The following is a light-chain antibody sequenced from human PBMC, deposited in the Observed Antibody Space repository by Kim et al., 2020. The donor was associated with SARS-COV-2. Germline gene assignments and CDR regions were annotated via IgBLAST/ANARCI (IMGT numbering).Light chain of an antibody. CDR2: DAT. V-gene: IGKV3-15*01. J-gene: IGKJ1*01. Sequence: PGESATLSSRASQTINNRLVWYQQKPGQAPRLLIYDATTRATGVPARFIGSGSETDFTLTISSLQSEDFAVYYCQQSNDWPPLTFGQGTKVDIK. CDR3: QQSNDWPPLT. CDR1: QTINNR.